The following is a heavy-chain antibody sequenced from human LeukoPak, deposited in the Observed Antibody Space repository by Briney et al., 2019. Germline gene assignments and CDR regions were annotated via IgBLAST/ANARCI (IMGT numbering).Heavy chain of an antibody. Sequence: SETLSLTCTVSGGSISSYYWSWIRQPPGKGLEWIGYIYYSGSTNYNPSLKSRVTISVDTSKNQFSLKLSSVTAADTAVYYCARGGVVVPARNSRIDYWGQGTLVTVSS. D-gene: IGHD2-2*01. CDR3: ARGGVVVPARNSRIDY. V-gene: IGHV4-59*12. J-gene: IGHJ4*02. CDR1: GGSISSYY. CDR2: IYYSGST.